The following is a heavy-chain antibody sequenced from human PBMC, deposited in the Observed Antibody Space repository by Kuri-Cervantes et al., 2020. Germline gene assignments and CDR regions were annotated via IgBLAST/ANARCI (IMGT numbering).Heavy chain of an antibody. CDR2: IYPGDSDT. V-gene: IGHV5-51*07. J-gene: IGHJ4*02. D-gene: IGHD6-19*01. CDR1: GYSFTSYW. CDR3: ARPATPYSSGCHY. Sequence: GGSLRLSCKGSGYSFTSYWIGWVHQMPGKGLEWMGIIYPGDSDTRYSPSFQGQVTISADKSISTAYLQWSSLKASDTAMYYCARPATPYSSGCHYWGQGTLVTVSS.